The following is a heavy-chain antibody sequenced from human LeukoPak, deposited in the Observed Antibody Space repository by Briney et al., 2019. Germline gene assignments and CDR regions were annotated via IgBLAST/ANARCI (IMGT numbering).Heavy chain of an antibody. V-gene: IGHV3-74*01. Sequence: PGGSLRLSCAASGFTFSRYLMHWVRQAPGKGLVWVSRTNSDGSTTNYADSVKGRFTISRDNAKNTLYLQMNSLRAEDTAVYYCARIGRHGSGSYPVDYWGQGTLVTVSS. CDR2: TNSDGSTT. D-gene: IGHD3-10*01. CDR3: ARIGRHGSGSYPVDY. J-gene: IGHJ4*02. CDR1: GFTFSRYL.